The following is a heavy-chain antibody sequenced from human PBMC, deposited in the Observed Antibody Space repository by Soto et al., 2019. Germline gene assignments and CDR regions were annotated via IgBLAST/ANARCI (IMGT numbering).Heavy chain of an antibody. J-gene: IGHJ6*01. CDR3: ARAYKQTDYLYGIAV. Sequence: QVQLQESGPGLVKPSETLSLTCTIAGGSISTYYWSWIRQPPGKGLEWIGTSYYSGNTMYNPALKSRVTMSVDTSRTQTSLKLTSVIAADTAVYYWARAYKQTDYLYGIAVWGQGPTVIVSS. CDR2: SYYSGNT. CDR1: GGSISTYY. V-gene: IGHV4-59*01. D-gene: IGHD1-20*01.